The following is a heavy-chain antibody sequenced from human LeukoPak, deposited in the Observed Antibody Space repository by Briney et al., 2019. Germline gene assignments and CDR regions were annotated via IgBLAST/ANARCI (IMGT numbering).Heavy chain of an antibody. CDR3: ARGPGPADDGGGYCFDY. Sequence: GASVKVSCKASGYTFTSYYLYWVRQAPGQGLEWMGVINPSGGRTTSAQKFQGRVTMTRDTSTSTVYMELRSPRSEDTAVYYCARGPGPADDGGGYCFDYWGQGTLVTVSS. CDR2: INPSGGRT. CDR1: GYTFTSYY. V-gene: IGHV1-46*01. J-gene: IGHJ4*02. D-gene: IGHD3-22*01.